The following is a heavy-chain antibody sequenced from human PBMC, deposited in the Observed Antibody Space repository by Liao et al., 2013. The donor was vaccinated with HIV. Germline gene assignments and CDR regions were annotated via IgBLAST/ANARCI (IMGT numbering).Heavy chain of an antibody. CDR3: ARENYYYYMDV. CDR2: IDHSGSS. J-gene: IGHJ6*03. CDR1: GGSSSDYY. Sequence: QVQLQQWGAGLLKPSETLSLTCAVYGGSSSDYYWSWIRQSPGKGLEWIGEIDHSGSSNYNPSLKSRVTISVDTSKNQFSLKLSSVTAADTAVYYCARENYYYYMDVWGKGTTVTVSS. V-gene: IGHV4-34*01.